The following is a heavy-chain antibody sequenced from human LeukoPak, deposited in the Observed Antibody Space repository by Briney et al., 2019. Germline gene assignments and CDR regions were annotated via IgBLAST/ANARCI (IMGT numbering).Heavy chain of an antibody. Sequence: GGSPRLSCAASGFTFSTYSMNWVRQAPGKGLEWVSSISSRSTYIYYADSVKGRFTISRDNAKNSLYLQMNNLRAEDTAMFYCATSMAQDVDAFHIWGQGTMVTVSS. J-gene: IGHJ3*02. CDR2: ISSRSTYI. D-gene: IGHD2-21*01. V-gene: IGHV3-21*01. CDR3: ATSMAQDVDAFHI. CDR1: GFTFSTYS.